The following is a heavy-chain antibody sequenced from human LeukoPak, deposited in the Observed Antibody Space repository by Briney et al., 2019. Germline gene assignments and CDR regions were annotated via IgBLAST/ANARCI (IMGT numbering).Heavy chain of an antibody. CDR1: GFTLSNYW. J-gene: IGHJ5*02. CDR2: TNTDGSST. D-gene: IGHD2-2*01. Sequence: GGSLRLSCAATGFTLSNYWMHWVRQAPGKGLVWVSRTNTDGSSTTYADSVKGRFTISRDNAKNTLYLQMNSLRAEDTAVYYCARAPYAGSRAGFDPWGQGTLVTVSS. V-gene: IGHV3-74*01. CDR3: ARAPYAGSRAGFDP.